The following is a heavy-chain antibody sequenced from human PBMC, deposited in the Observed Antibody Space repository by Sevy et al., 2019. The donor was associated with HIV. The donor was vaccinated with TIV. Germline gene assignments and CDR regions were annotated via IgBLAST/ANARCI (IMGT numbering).Heavy chain of an antibody. V-gene: IGHV3-74*01. CDR1: GFTFSTYW. CDR2: INTDGSST. J-gene: IGHJ3*02. D-gene: IGHD1-1*01. CDR3: AREPTREWDNSLVGDALDI. Sequence: GGSLRLSCAASGFTFSTYWMHWVRQAPGKGLVWVSRINTDGSSTTYADSVKGRFTISRDNAKNTLYLQMNSLRADDTAVYYCAREPTREWDNSLVGDALDIWGQGTMVTVSS.